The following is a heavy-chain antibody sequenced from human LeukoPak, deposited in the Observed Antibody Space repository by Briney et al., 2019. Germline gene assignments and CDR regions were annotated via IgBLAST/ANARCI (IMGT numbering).Heavy chain of an antibody. J-gene: IGHJ4*02. CDR1: GYSISSGFY. Sequence: AETLSLTCTVSGYSISSGFYWGWIRQPPGKGLEWIGSIYHSGSTHYSSSLKSQVAISVDTSKNQLSLRMSSVTAADTAVYYCARGVGLTQGGTFDYWGQGTLVTVSS. V-gene: IGHV4-38-2*02. CDR2: IYHSGST. D-gene: IGHD1-26*01. CDR3: ARGVGLTQGGTFDY.